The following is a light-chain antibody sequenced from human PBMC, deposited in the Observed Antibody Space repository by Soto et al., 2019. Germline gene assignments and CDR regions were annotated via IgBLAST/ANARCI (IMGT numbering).Light chain of an antibody. CDR3: QDCSSNFRT. CDR2: AAS. CDR1: QSISSY. Sequence: DIQMTQSPSSLSASVGDRVTITCRASQSISSYLNWYQQKPGKAPKLLIYAASSLQSGVPSRFSGSGSGTDFTLTISSLQPEDFATYYCQDCSSNFRTFGQVTKVDI. J-gene: IGKJ2*01. V-gene: IGKV1-39*01.